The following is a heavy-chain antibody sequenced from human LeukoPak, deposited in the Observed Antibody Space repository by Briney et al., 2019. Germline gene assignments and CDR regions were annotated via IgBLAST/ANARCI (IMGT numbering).Heavy chain of an antibody. V-gene: IGHV1-2*02. D-gene: IGHD6-19*01. CDR1: GYTFTGSY. CDR2: INPNSGGT. CDR3: ARIPSSGWTKRLYYFDY. Sequence: ASVKVSCKASGYTFTGSYMHWVRQAPGQGLEWVGWINPNSGGTNYAQKFQGRVTMTRDTSISTAYMELSRLRSDDTAVYYCARIPSSGWTKRLYYFDYWGQGTLVTVSS. J-gene: IGHJ4*02.